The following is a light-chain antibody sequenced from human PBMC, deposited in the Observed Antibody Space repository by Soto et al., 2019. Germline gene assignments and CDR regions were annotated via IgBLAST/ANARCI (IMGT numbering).Light chain of an antibody. CDR3: AAWDDSLNGYV. V-gene: IGLV1-44*01. Sequence: QSALTQPPSASVTPGQRVTISCSGSSSNIGSNTVNWYQQLQGTAPKLLIYSNNQRHSGVPDRFSGSKSGTSASLAISGLQSEDEADYYCAAWDDSLNGYVFGTGTKVTVL. J-gene: IGLJ1*01. CDR1: SSNIGSNT. CDR2: SNN.